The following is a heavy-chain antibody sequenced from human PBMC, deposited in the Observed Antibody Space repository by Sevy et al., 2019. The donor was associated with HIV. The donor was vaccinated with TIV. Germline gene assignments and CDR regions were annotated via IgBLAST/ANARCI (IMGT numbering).Heavy chain of an antibody. Sequence: GGSLRLSCAASGFTFSSYAMSWVRQAPGKGLEWVSAISGSGGSTYYADSVKGRFTISRDNSKNTLYLQMNSLRAEDTAVYYRAKDPGATGAFDIWGQGTMVTVSS. CDR2: ISGSGGST. V-gene: IGHV3-23*01. D-gene: IGHD1-26*01. CDR1: GFTFSSYA. J-gene: IGHJ3*02. CDR3: AKDPGATGAFDI.